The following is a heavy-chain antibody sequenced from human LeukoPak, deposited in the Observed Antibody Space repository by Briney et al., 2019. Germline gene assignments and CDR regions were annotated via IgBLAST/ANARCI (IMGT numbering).Heavy chain of an antibody. V-gene: IGHV3-33*05. Sequence: GGSLRLSCAASGFDFSSYAMHWVRQAPGKGLEWVAVKSFDGTNEDSTDSVQGRFTISRDNAKNTLYLQMNSLRAEDTAVYYCARDHSYYMDVWGKGTTVTVSS. J-gene: IGHJ6*03. CDR3: ARDHSYYMDV. CDR2: KSFDGTNE. CDR1: GFDFSSYA.